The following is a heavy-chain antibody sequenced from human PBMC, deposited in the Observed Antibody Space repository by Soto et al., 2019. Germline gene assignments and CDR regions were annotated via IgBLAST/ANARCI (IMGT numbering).Heavy chain of an antibody. CDR2: ISGSGGST. Sequence: EVQLLESGGGLVQPGGSLRLSCAASGFTFSSYAMSWVRQAPGKGLEWVSAISGSGGSTYYADSVKGRFTISRDNSKNTLYLQMNSLRAEDTAVYYCAKDMVRGVIRGYYFDYWGQGTLVTVSS. CDR1: GFTFSSYA. J-gene: IGHJ4*02. D-gene: IGHD3-10*01. V-gene: IGHV3-23*01. CDR3: AKDMVRGVIRGYYFDY.